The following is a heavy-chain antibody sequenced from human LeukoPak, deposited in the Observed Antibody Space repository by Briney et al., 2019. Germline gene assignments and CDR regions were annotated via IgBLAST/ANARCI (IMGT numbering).Heavy chain of an antibody. J-gene: IGHJ4*02. V-gene: IGHV4-59*01. CDR1: GGSISSYY. Sequence: SETLSLTCTVSGGSISSYYWSWIRQPPGKGLEWIGYIYYSGSTNYNPSLKSRVTISVDTSKNQFSLKLSSVTAADTAVYYCAGTYDFWSGYSYYFDYWGQGTLVTVSS. CDR2: IYYSGST. D-gene: IGHD3-3*01. CDR3: AGTYDFWSGYSYYFDY.